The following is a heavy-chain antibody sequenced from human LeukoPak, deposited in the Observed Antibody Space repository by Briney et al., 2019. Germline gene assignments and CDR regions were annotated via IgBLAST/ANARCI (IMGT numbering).Heavy chain of an antibody. J-gene: IGHJ3*01. CDR1: GFTFTSSA. D-gene: IGHD2-21*01. CDR2: IVVGSGNT. V-gene: IGHV1-58*02. Sequence: SVKVSCKASGFTFTSSAMQWVRQARGQRLEWIGWIVVGSGNTNYAQKFQERVTITRDMSTSTAYMELSSLRSEDTAVYYCAANTPRVVREDAFDVWGQGTMVTVSS. CDR3: AANTPRVVREDAFDV.